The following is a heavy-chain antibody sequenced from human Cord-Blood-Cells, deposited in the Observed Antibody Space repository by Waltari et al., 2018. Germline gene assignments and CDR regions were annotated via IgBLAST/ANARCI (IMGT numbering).Heavy chain of an antibody. Sequence: EVQLLESGGGLVQPGGSLRLSCAASGFTFSSYAMSWVRQAPGKGVEGVSAIGGSCGRTYYADSGKGRFTIARDNAKNTLYLQMNSLRAEDTAVYYCAKEPYSSSYNWFDPWGQGTLVTVSS. D-gene: IGHD6-13*01. CDR1: GFTFSSYA. CDR3: AKEPYSSSYNWFDP. CDR2: IGGSCGRT. V-gene: IGHV3-23*01. J-gene: IGHJ5*02.